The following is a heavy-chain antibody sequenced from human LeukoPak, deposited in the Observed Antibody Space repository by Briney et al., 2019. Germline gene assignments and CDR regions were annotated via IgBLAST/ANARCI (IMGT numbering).Heavy chain of an antibody. CDR3: AILPIRGFGELLHRMDV. Sequence: GESLKISCKGSGYSFTSYWIGWVRPMPGKGLEWMGIIYPGDSDTRYSPSFQGQVTISADKSITTAYLQWSSLKASDTAMYYCAILPIRGFGELLHRMDVWGQGTTVTVSS. V-gene: IGHV5-51*01. CDR1: GYSFTSYW. D-gene: IGHD3-10*01. J-gene: IGHJ6*02. CDR2: IYPGDSDT.